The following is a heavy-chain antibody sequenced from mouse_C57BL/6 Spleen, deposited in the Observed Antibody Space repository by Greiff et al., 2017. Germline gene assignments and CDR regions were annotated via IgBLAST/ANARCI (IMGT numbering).Heavy chain of an antibody. Sequence: VQLQQSGAELVRPGTSVKMSCKASGYTFTNYWIGWAKQRPGHGLEWIGDIYPGGGYTNYNEKFKGKATLTADKSSSTAYMQFSSLTSEDSAIYYCARGTSATVVGGFDYWGQGTTLTVSS. J-gene: IGHJ2*01. V-gene: IGHV1-63*01. D-gene: IGHD1-1*01. CDR2: IYPGGGYT. CDR3: ARGTSATVVGGFDY. CDR1: GYTFTNYW.